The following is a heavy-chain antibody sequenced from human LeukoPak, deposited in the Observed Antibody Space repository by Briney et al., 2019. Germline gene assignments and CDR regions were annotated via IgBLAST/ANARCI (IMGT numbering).Heavy chain of an antibody. J-gene: IGHJ6*02. Sequence: GGSLRLSCAASGFTVSSNYMSWVRQAPGKGLEWVSIIYSGGGTYYADSVKGRFTISRDISKNTLYFQMNSLRAEDTAVYYCARDSPRYGMDVWGQGTTVTVSS. CDR2: IYSGGGT. CDR1: GFTVSSNY. CDR3: ARDSPRYGMDV. V-gene: IGHV3-53*01.